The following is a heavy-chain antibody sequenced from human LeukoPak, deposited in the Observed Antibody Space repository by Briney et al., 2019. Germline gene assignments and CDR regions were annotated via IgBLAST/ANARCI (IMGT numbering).Heavy chain of an antibody. V-gene: IGHV3-33*01. Sequence: PGGSLRLSCPASGFTLSNYHMHWFRQAPGKGLEWVAVISHDGSNTFYVDSVQGRFIISRDKSKNTLNLQMNSLRAEDSAVYYCARIHGPTRAHYFFDYWGQGPLVTVSS. J-gene: IGHJ4*02. CDR3: ARIHGPTRAHYFFDY. D-gene: IGHD2-2*01. CDR1: GFTLSNYH. CDR2: ISHDGSNT.